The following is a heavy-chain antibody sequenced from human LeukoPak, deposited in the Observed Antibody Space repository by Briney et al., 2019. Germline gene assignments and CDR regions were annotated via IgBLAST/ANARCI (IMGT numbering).Heavy chain of an antibody. D-gene: IGHD1-1*01. J-gene: IGHJ4*02. Sequence: SETLSLTCTVSGYYISSGYYWGWIRQPPGKGLEWIGSIYHSGSTYYNPSLKSRVTISVDTSKNQFSLKLSSVTAADTAVYYCASPTTTRDPFDYWGQGTLVTVSS. CDR1: GYYISSGYY. CDR3: ASPTTTRDPFDY. CDR2: IYHSGST. V-gene: IGHV4-38-2*02.